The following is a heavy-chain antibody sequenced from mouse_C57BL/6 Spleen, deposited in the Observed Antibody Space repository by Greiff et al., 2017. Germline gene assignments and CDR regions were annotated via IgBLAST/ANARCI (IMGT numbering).Heavy chain of an antibody. CDR2: INPSTGGT. CDR3: ARGRLDGYHFDY. J-gene: IGHJ2*01. V-gene: IGHV1-42*01. Sequence: VQLKESGPELVKPGASVKISCKASGYSFTGYYMNWVKQSPEKSLEWIGEINPSTGGTTYNQKFKAKATLTVDKSSSTAYMQLKSLTSEDSAVYYCARGRLDGYHFDYWGQGTALTVSS. CDR1: GYSFTGYY. D-gene: IGHD2-3*01.